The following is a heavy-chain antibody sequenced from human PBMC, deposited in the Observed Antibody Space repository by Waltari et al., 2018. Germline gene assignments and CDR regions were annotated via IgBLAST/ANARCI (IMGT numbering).Heavy chain of an antibody. CDR3: ARDDSAVTTNWFDP. CDR1: VGSFSGYY. V-gene: IGHV4-34*01. J-gene: IGHJ5*02. D-gene: IGHD4-17*01. CDR2: INHSGST. Sequence: VQLQQWAAGRLKPPKTLSLTCPAYVGSFSGYYWTGIRQPPGKGLEWIGEINHSGSTNYNPSLKSRVTISVDTSKNQFSLKLSSVTAADTAVYYCARDDSAVTTNWFDPWGQGTLVTVSS.